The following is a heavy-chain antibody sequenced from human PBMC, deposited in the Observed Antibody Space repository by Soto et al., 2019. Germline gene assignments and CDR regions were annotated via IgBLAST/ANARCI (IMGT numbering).Heavy chain of an antibody. D-gene: IGHD3-16*01. J-gene: IGHJ4*02. CDR1: DGSFSGSY. V-gene: IGHV4-34*01. Sequence: SETLSLTCGVYDGSFSGSYWSWIRQPPGKGLEWIGEINDSGSTNYNPSLNSRVTISVDTSKNHVSLNLRSVTAADTAVYYCASGRGTENYWGQGTPVTVSS. CDR2: INDSGST. CDR3: ASGRGTENY.